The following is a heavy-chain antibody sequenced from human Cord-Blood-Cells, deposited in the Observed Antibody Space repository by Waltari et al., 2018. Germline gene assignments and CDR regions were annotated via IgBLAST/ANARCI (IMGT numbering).Heavy chain of an antibody. V-gene: IGHV3-74*01. CDR1: GFTFSSYW. J-gene: IGHJ4*02. Sequence: EVQLVESGGGLVQPGGSLRLSCAASGFTFSSYWMHWVRQAPGKGLVWVSRINSDGSSTSYADSVKGRFTISRDNAKNTLYLQMNSLGAEDTAVYYCARVMGSYIHFDYWGQGTLVTVSS. CDR2: INSDGSST. CDR3: ARVMGSYIHFDY. D-gene: IGHD1-26*01.